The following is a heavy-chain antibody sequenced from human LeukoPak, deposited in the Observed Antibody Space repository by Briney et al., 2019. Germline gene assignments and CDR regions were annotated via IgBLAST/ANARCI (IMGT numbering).Heavy chain of an antibody. CDR3: AKDMGYCSSTSCSSWFDP. CDR1: GFTFDDYA. D-gene: IGHD2-2*01. J-gene: IGHJ5*02. CDR2: ISWNSGSI. V-gene: IGHV3-9*01. Sequence: GGSLRLSCAASGFTFDDYAMHWVRQAPGKGLEWVSGISWNSGSIGYADSVKGRFTISRDNAKNSLYLQMNSLRAEDTALYYCAKDMGYCSSTSCSSWFDPWGQGTLVTVSS.